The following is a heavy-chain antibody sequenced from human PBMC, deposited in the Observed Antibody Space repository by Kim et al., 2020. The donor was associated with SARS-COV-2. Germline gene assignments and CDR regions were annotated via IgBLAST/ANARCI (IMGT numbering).Heavy chain of an antibody. V-gene: IGHV3-7*01. D-gene: IGHD3-22*01. CDR2: IKQDGSEK. CDR1: GFTFSSYW. CDR3: ARVRWLGYYDSSGYLTGAFDI. J-gene: IGHJ3*02. Sequence: GGSLRLSCAASGFTFSSYWMSWVRQAPGKGLEWVANIKQDGSEKYYVDSVKGRFTISRDNAKNSLYLQMNSLRAEDTAVYYCARVRWLGYYDSSGYLTGAFDIWGQGTMVTVSS.